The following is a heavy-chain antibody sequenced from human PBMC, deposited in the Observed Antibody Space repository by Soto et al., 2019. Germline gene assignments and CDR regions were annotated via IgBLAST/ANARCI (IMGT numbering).Heavy chain of an antibody. CDR2: ISAYNGNT. CDR1: GYSFTTYG. Sequence: QVQLVQSGGEVKKPGASVKVSCKTSGYSFTTYGISWVRQAPGQGLEWMGWISAYNGNTNYAQKLQDRVTMTTATATSTAYMELRSLRSDDTAVYYCAREGPAPYYYYGMYVWGQGSTVTVSS. CDR3: AREGPAPYYYYGMYV. V-gene: IGHV1-18*01. J-gene: IGHJ6*02.